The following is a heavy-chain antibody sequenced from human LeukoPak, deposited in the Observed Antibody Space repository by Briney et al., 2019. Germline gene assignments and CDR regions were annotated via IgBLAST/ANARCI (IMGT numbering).Heavy chain of an antibody. CDR3: ARQGGCYYDSSGYRPYYFDY. CDR1: GGSISSSSYY. CDR2: IYYSGGT. D-gene: IGHD3-22*01. V-gene: IGHV4-39*01. Sequence: SETLSLTCTVSGGSISSSSYYWGWIRQPPGTGLEWIVSIYYSGGTYYNPSLKSRVTISVDRPKNQFSLKLSSVTAADTAVYYCARQGGCYYDSSGYRPYYFDYWGQGTLVTVSS. J-gene: IGHJ4*02.